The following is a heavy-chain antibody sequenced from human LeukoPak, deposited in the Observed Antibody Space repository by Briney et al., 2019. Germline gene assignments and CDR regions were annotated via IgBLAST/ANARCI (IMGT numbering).Heavy chain of an antibody. CDR1: GGSISSSSYY. CDR3: ARTPVRGSGSYFDL. V-gene: IGHV4-39*01. CDR2: IYYSGST. J-gene: IGHJ2*01. Sequence: SETLSLTCTVSGGSISSSSYYWGWIRQPPGKGLEWIGSIYYSGSTYYNPSLKSRVTISVDTSKNQFSLKLSSVTAADTAVYYCARTPVRGSGSYFDLWGRGTLVTVSS. D-gene: IGHD3-10*01.